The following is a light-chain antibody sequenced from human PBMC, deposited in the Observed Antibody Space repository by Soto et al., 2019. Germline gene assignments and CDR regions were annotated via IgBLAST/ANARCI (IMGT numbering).Light chain of an antibody. V-gene: IGLV7-46*01. CDR2: DTS. Sequence: QAVVTQEPSLTVSPGGTVTLTCGSSTGAVTSNHHPYWFQQKAGQAPRTLIYDTSNKHSWTPARFSGPLLGDKAALTLSGAHPEDGAKNYCLLPYNPARVFGGGTKLT. CDR1: TGAVTSNHH. CDR3: LLPYNPARV. J-gene: IGLJ2*01.